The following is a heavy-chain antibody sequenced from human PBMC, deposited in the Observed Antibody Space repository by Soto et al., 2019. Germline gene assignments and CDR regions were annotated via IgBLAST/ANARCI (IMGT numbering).Heavy chain of an antibody. CDR1: GFTYINHW. J-gene: IGHJ4*02. CDR3: AKGARAGSGDNDYFDS. Sequence: EVQLVQSGAEVKKPGDSLKISCRGFGFTYINHWIDWVRQMPGKGLEWMGRIYPHDSDIRYSPSFQGQVIISADKSISTAYLQWRSLKASDTAVYYCAKGARAGSGDNDYFDSWGQGTMVTVSS. V-gene: IGHV5-51*01. CDR2: IYPHDSDI. D-gene: IGHD2-21*02.